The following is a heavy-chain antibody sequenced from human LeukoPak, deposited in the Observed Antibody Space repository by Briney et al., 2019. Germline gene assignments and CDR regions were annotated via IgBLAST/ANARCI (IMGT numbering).Heavy chain of an antibody. V-gene: IGHV4-4*07. D-gene: IGHD6-13*01. CDR3: ARSRYSSSWRWFDP. CDR2: IYTSGST. J-gene: IGHJ5*02. Sequence: SETLSLTCTVSGGSISSYYWSWIRQPAGKGLEWIGRIYTSGSTNYNPSLKSRVTMSVDTSKNQFSLKLSSVTAADTAVYYCARSRYSSSWRWFDPWGQGTLVTVSS. CDR1: GGSISSYY.